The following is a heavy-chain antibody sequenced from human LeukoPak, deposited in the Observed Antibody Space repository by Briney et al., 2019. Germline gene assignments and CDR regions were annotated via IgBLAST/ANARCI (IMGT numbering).Heavy chain of an antibody. J-gene: IGHJ4*02. D-gene: IGHD2-2*02. CDR1: GFTFGDYA. Sequence: GGSLRLSCTTSGFTFGDYAMSWVRQAPGKGLEGVGFIRSKVYGGTPEYAASVKGRFTISRDDSKSIAYLQMNSLKTEDTGVYYCTRVDRSSTSCYISHADYWGRGTLVTVSS. CDR3: TRVDRSSTSCYISHADY. V-gene: IGHV3-49*04. CDR2: IRSKVYGGTP.